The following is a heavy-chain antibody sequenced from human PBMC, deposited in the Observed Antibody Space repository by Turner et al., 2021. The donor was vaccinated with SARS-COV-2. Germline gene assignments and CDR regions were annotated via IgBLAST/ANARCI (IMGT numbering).Heavy chain of an antibody. CDR2: ISYDGINK. J-gene: IGHJ4*02. V-gene: IGHV3-30*04. CDR3: ARPYSGNYWGYFDY. CDR1: GFTFSSYA. Sequence: QVQLVESGGGVVQPGRSLRLSCAASGFTFSSYAMHWVRQAPGKGLEWVAVISYDGINKYYADSVKGRFTISRDNSKNTLYLQMNSLRAEDTAVYYCARPYSGNYWGYFDYWGQGTLVTVSS. D-gene: IGHD1-26*01.